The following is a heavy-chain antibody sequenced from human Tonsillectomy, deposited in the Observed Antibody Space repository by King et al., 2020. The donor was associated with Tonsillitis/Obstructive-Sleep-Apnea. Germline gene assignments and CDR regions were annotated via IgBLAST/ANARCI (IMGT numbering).Heavy chain of an antibody. CDR3: ARDRLRSYYGPYFDY. CDR1: GGSISSYY. J-gene: IGHJ4*02. CDR2: IYYSGST. D-gene: IGHD1-26*01. V-gene: IGHV4-59*01. Sequence: QLQESGPGLVKPSETLSLTCTVSGGSISSYYWSWIRQPPGKGLEWIGYIYYSGSTNYNPSLKSRDTLSVDTSKNQFSLKLRYVTAADTAVDYCARDRLRSYYGPYFDYWGQGTLVTVSS.